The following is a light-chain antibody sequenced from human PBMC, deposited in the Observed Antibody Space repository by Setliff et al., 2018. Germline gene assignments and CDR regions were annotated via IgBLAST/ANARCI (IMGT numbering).Light chain of an antibody. Sequence: QSALTQPASVSGSPGQSITISCTGTASDVGAYNFVSWYQQHPGKAPKFIIYDVSNRPSGVSNRFSGSKSGNTATLTISGLQAEDEADYHCRSHTRTSTWVFGGGTKVTVL. V-gene: IGLV2-14*01. J-gene: IGLJ3*02. CDR1: ASDVGAYNF. CDR2: DVS. CDR3: RSHTRTSTWV.